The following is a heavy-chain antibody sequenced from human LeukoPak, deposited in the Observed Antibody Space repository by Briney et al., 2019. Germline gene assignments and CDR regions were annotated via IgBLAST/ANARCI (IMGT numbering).Heavy chain of an antibody. J-gene: IGHJ4*02. V-gene: IGHV3-30*18. D-gene: IGHD2-15*01. Sequence: GGSLRLSCAASGFTFSTYGMHWVRQAPGKGLEWVAVISYDGSNKYYADSVKGRFTISRDNSKNTLYLQMNSLRAEDTAVYYCAKSDLGHRSRQVGHFDYWGQGTLVTASS. CDR1: GFTFSTYG. CDR2: ISYDGSNK. CDR3: AKSDLGHRSRQVGHFDY.